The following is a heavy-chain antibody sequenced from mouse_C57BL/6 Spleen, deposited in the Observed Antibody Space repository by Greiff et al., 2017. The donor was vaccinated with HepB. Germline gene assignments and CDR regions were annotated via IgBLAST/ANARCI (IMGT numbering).Heavy chain of an antibody. CDR3: ARDAGYGSSYPFAY. Sequence: EVQLMESGGGLVQSGRSLRLSCATSGFTFSDFYMEWVRQAPGKGLEWIAASRNKANDYTTEYSASVKGRFIVSSDTSQSILYLQMNALRAEDTAIYYCARDAGYGSSYPFAYWGQGTLVTVSA. CDR1: GFTFSDFY. V-gene: IGHV7-1*01. D-gene: IGHD1-1*01. J-gene: IGHJ3*01. CDR2: SRNKANDYTT.